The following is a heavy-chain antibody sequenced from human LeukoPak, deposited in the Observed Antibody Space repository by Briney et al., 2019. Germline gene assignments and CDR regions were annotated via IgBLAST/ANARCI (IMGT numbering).Heavy chain of an antibody. J-gene: IGHJ4*02. CDR2: ISGSGGST. Sequence: PGGSLRLSCAASGFTFSSYAMSWVRQAPGKGLEWVSSISGSGGSTYYADSVKGRFTISRDNSKNTLYLQMNSLRAEDTAVYYCAKDGVGATPSYYFDYWGQGTLVTVSS. CDR1: GFTFSSYA. CDR3: AKDGVGATPSYYFDY. V-gene: IGHV3-23*01. D-gene: IGHD1-26*01.